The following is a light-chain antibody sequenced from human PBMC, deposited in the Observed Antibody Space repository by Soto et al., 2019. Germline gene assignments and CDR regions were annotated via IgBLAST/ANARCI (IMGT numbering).Light chain of an antibody. CDR1: SSNIGSNP. Sequence: QSVLTQPPSSSGTPGQRVTISCSGGSSNIGSNPVNWYQQLPGTAPKLLIHTNDRRPSEVPDRFSGFKSGTSASLAISGLQSEDAADYYCAVWDDSLKGPVFGTGTKVTVL. V-gene: IGLV1-44*01. CDR2: TND. J-gene: IGLJ1*01. CDR3: AVWDDSLKGPV.